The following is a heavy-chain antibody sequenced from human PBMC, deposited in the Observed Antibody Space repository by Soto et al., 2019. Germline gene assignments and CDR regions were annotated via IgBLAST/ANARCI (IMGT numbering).Heavy chain of an antibody. CDR2: ISAYNGNT. D-gene: IGHD1-26*01. CDR1: GYTFTSYG. J-gene: IGHJ5*02. V-gene: IGHV1-18*01. CDR3: AREGGQWGRWEDREFNWFDP. Sequence: QVQLVQSGAEVKKPGASVKVSCKASGYTFTSYGISWVRQAPGQGLEWMGWISAYNGNTNYAQKLQGRVTMTTDTSTSTSYMELRSLRSDDTAVYYCAREGGQWGRWEDREFNWFDPWGQGTLVTVSS.